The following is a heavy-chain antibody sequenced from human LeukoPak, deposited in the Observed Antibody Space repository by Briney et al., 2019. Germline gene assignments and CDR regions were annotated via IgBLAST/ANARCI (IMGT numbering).Heavy chain of an antibody. J-gene: IGHJ5*02. CDR3: ARGKLGGVGNWFDA. D-gene: IGHD3-16*01. CDR1: GFTFSSYS. Sequence: PGGSLRLSCAASGFTFSSYSMSWVRQAPGKGLEWVSSISGSNTYTYYADSVKGRFTISRDNAKNSLYLQMNSLRAEDTAVYYCARGKLGGVGNWFDAWGQGTLVTVSS. CDR2: ISGSNTYT. V-gene: IGHV3-21*01.